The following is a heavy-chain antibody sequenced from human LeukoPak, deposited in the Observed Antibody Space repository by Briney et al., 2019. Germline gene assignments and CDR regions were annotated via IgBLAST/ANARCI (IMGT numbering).Heavy chain of an antibody. CDR3: AAQCNDDFCYKRDYMDV. CDR2: INPNSGGT. Sequence: ASVKVSCKASGYTFTGYYMHWVRQAPGQGLEWMGWINPNSGGTNYAQKFQGRVTMTRDTSIGATYMELSRLTSDDTALYYCAAQCNDDFCYKRDYMDVWGKGTMVIVSS. J-gene: IGHJ6*03. D-gene: IGHD1-1*01. V-gene: IGHV1-2*02. CDR1: GYTFTGYY.